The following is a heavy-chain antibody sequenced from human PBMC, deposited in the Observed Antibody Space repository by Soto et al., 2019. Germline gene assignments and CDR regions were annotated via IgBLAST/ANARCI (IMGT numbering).Heavy chain of an antibody. CDR3: AKRPLTWYLGLDY. J-gene: IGHJ4*02. D-gene: IGHD3-9*01. Sequence: EVQLLESGGGLVQPGGSLRLSCAASGFTFSNYAMTWVRQAPGKGLEWVSAINGDGGSNGGSTYYADSVKGRFTISRDNSRNTLYLHMNNLRVEDTAVYYCAKRPLTWYLGLDYWGQGALVTVSS. CDR2: INGDGGSNGGST. CDR1: GFTFSNYA. V-gene: IGHV3-23*01.